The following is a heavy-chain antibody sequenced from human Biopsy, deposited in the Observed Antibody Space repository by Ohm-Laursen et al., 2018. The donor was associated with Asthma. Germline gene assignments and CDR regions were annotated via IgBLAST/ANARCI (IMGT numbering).Heavy chain of an antibody. CDR1: GFAFNNSS. CDR3: AKSADYYDSTDYLDF. J-gene: IGHJ4*01. D-gene: IGHD3-22*01. V-gene: IGHV3-7*03. Sequence: SLRLSCAAFGFAFNNSSMTWVRQVPGKGLEWVANIKHDGTEKNHVDSLKGRFTISRDNAKNSLYLQMQSLRPEDAAFYYCAKSADYYDSTDYLDFWGRGTLVTVSS. CDR2: IKHDGTEK.